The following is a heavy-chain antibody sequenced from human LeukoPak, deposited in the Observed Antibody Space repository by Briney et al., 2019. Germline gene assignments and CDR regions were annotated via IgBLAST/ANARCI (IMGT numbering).Heavy chain of an antibody. Sequence: ASVKVSCKASGYTFTVYYMHWMRQAPGQGLEWMGWINPNSGGTNYAQKFQGRVTMTRDTSINTAYLQWSSLKASDTAMYYCARRQGCSSTSCPPDYWGQGTLVTVSP. J-gene: IGHJ4*02. CDR3: ARRQGCSSTSCPPDY. V-gene: IGHV1-2*02. CDR2: INPNSGGT. D-gene: IGHD2-2*01. CDR1: GYTFTVYY.